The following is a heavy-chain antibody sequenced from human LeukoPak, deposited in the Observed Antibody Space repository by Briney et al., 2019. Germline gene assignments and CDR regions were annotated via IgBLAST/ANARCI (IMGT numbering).Heavy chain of an antibody. Sequence: PGGSLRLSCAASGFTFSSFFMTWVRQAPGKGLEWVSSITGSSGTTSYADSVKGRFTISRDNSENTLYLHMNSLRADDTAVYYCARDVWTGVAVSDYWGQGTLVTVSS. V-gene: IGHV3-23*01. CDR1: GFTFSSFF. CDR2: ITGSSGTT. J-gene: IGHJ4*02. CDR3: ARDVWTGVAVSDY. D-gene: IGHD6-19*01.